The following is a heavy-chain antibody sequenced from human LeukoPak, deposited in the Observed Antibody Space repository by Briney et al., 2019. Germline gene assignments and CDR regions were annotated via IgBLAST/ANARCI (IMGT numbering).Heavy chain of an antibody. CDR1: GFTFSSYS. CDR3: AKGRRGSGSYKSSFDY. Sequence: PGGSLRLSCAASGFTFSSYSMNWVRQAPGKGLEWVSSISSSSSYIYYADSVKGRFTISRDNSKNTLYLQMNSLRAEDTAVYYCAKGRRGSGSYKSSFDYWGQGTLVTVSS. CDR2: ISSSSSYI. V-gene: IGHV3-21*04. J-gene: IGHJ4*02. D-gene: IGHD3-10*01.